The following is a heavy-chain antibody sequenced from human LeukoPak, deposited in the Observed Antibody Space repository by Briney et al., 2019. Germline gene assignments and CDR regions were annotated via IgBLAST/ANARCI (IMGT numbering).Heavy chain of an antibody. CDR3: ARVIGVVRADYYFDY. CDR1: RFTFSSYS. J-gene: IGHJ4*02. Sequence: GGSLRLSCAASRFTFSSYSMNWVRQAPGKGLEWVSSISSSSSYIYYADSVKGRFIISRDNSKNTVYLQMNSLRAEDTAVYYCARVIGVVRADYYFDYWGQGTLVAVSS. CDR2: ISSSSSYI. D-gene: IGHD3-10*01. V-gene: IGHV3-21*04.